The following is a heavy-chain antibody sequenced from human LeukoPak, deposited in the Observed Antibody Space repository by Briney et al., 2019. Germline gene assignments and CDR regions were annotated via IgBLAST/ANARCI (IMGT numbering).Heavy chain of an antibody. CDR3: ARRPSASWYFDY. Sequence: SGPTLVKPTQTLTLTGTFSGFSLSSSGVGVGWIRQPPGKALEWLALIYWDDDKRYSPSLKSRLTITKDTSKNQVVLTMTNMDPVDTATYYCARRPSASWYFDYWGQGTLVTVSS. CDR1: GFSLSSSGVG. J-gene: IGHJ4*02. D-gene: IGHD6-6*01. V-gene: IGHV2-5*02. CDR2: IYWDDDK.